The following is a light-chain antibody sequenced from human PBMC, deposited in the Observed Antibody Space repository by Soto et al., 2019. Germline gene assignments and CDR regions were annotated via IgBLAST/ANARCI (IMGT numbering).Light chain of an antibody. J-gene: IGKJ4*01. V-gene: IGKV3-20*01. CDR1: QSVSSIY. Sequence: EIVLTQSPGTLSLSPGERATLACRASQSVSSIYLAWYQQKPGQAPRLLIYGASNRATGIPDRFSGSGSGTDFTLTISRLEPEDFAVYYCQQYGSSPFGFGGGTKVEMK. CDR3: QQYGSSPFG. CDR2: GAS.